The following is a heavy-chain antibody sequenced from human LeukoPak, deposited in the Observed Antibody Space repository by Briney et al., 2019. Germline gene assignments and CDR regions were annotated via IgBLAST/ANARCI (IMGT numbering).Heavy chain of an antibody. V-gene: IGHV4-4*07. J-gene: IGHJ1*01. CDR1: GGSISSYY. CDR3: ARDSDSSSWYGNGAEYFQH. D-gene: IGHD6-13*01. CDR2: IYTSGST. Sequence: SETLSLTCTVSGGSISSYYWSWLRQPAGKGLEWIGRIYTSGSTNYNPSLTSRVTMSVDTSKNQFSLKLSSVTAADTAVYYCARDSDSSSWYGNGAEYFQHWGQGTLVTVSS.